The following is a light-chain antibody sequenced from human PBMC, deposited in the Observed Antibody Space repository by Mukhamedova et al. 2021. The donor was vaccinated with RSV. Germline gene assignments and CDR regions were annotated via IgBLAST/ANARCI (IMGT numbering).Light chain of an antibody. CDR2: AAS. Sequence: RVTITCRASQSISSYLNWYQQKPGKAPKLLIYAASSLQSGVPSRFSGSGSGTDFTLTISSLQPDDFATYYCQQSYSTLMYTFGQG. J-gene: IGKJ2*01. V-gene: IGKV1-39*01. CDR3: QQSYSTLMYT. CDR1: QSISSY.